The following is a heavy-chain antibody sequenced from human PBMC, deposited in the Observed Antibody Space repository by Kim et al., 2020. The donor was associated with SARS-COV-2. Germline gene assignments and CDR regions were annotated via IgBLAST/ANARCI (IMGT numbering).Heavy chain of an antibody. D-gene: IGHD4-17*01. CDR3: ANENYGGNSAYFDY. Sequence: ADTVKGRFTISRDNSKNTLYLQMNSLSAEDTGVYYCANENYGGNSAYFDYWGQGTPVTVSS. J-gene: IGHJ4*02. V-gene: IGHV3-30*02.